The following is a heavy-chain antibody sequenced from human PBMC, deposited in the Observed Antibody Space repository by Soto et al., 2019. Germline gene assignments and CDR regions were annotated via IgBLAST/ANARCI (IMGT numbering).Heavy chain of an antibody. D-gene: IGHD3-3*01. CDR3: AKDRGVLRFLEWSGDY. CDR2: ISFDGSNK. CDR1: GFTFSSYG. V-gene: IGHV3-30*18. J-gene: IGHJ4*02. Sequence: GGSLRLSCAASGFTFSSYGMHWVRQAPGKGLEWVAVISFDGSNKYYAYSVKGRFTISRDNSKNTLYLQMNSLRAKDTALYYCAKDRGVLRFLEWSGDYWGQGTLVIVSS.